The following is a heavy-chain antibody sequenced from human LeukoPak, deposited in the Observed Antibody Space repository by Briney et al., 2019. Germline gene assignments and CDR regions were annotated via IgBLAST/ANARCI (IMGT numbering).Heavy chain of an antibody. CDR1: GGSFSGYY. CDR2: INHSGST. D-gene: IGHD3-9*01. V-gene: IGHV4-34*01. CDR3: ARGLNYDILTGWTYYYYMDF. J-gene: IGHJ6*03. Sequence: SETLSLTCAVYGGSFSGYYWSWIRQPPGKGLEGIGEINHSGSTNYNPSLKSRVTISVATSKNQFSLKLSSVTAADTAVYYCARGLNYDILTGWTYYYYMDFGGKGPRSPSP.